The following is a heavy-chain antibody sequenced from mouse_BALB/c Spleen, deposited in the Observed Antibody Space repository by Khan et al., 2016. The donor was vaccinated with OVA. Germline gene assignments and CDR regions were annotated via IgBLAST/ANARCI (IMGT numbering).Heavy chain of an antibody. CDR2: IDPENGDS. J-gene: IGHJ3*01. Sequence: VQLQQAGAELVRPGALVKLSCKASGFNIEDYYVHWVKQRPEQGLEWIGWIDPENGDSIYDPKFQGKATITADTSSNTAYLHLSSLTSGDTAVXYCALYVNTLAWFAYWRQGTLVTVSA. CDR3: ALYVNTLAWFAY. CDR1: GFNIEDYY. D-gene: IGHD1-1*01. V-gene: IGHV14-1*02.